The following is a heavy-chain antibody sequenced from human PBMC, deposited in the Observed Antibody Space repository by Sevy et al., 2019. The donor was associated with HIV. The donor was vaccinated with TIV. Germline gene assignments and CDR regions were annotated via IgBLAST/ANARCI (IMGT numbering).Heavy chain of an antibody. Sequence: GGSLRLSCAASGLTFRSHAMHWVRQAPGKGLEWVTVISYDGAVRYYGESVKGRFTVSRDNSKNTLYLPMNSLRPDDTAVYYCAREAGYSAKNDAFAFWGQGTMVTVSS. CDR3: AREAGYSAKNDAFAF. D-gene: IGHD1-26*01. CDR2: ISYDGAVR. J-gene: IGHJ3*01. CDR1: GLTFRSHA. V-gene: IGHV3-30-3*01.